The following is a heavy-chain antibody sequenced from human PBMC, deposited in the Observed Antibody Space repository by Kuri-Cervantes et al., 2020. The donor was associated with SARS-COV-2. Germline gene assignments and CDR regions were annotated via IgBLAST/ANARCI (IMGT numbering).Heavy chain of an antibody. CDR1: GFTFGDYA. CDR3: ASVPGIGYYFDY. CDR2: INHSGST. J-gene: IGHJ4*02. Sequence: GSLRLSCTASGFTFGDYAMSWVRQPPGKGLEWIGEINHSGSTNYNPSLKSRVTISVDTSKNQFSLKLSSVTAADTAVYYCASVPGIGYYFDYWGQGTLVTVSS. V-gene: IGHV4-34*01. D-gene: IGHD3-10*01.